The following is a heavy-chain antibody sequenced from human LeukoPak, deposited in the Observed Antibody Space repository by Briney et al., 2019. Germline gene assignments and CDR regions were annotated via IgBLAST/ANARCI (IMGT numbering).Heavy chain of an antibody. V-gene: IGHV3-20*04. CDR3: ARSRKQQLVLPWFDP. D-gene: IGHD6-13*01. CDR1: GFTFSSYS. Sequence: PGGSLRLSCAASGFTFSSYSMNWVRQAPGKGLEWVSGINWNGGSTGYADSVKGRFTISRDNAKNSLYLQMNSLRAEDTALYYCARSRKQQLVLPWFDPWGQGTLVTVSS. J-gene: IGHJ5*02. CDR2: INWNGGST.